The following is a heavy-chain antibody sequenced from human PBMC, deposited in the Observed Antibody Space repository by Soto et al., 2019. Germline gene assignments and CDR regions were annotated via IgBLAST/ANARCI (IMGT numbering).Heavy chain of an antibody. CDR1: GGSISSSSYY. CDR3: ARRAPDYGDYGYYFDY. D-gene: IGHD4-17*01. CDR2: IYYSGST. Sequence: SETLSLTCTVSGGSISSSSYYWGWIRQPPGKGLEWIGSIYYSGSTYYNPSLKSRVTISVDTSKNQFSLKLSSVTAADTAVYYCARRAPDYGDYGYYFDYWGQGTLVTVSS. V-gene: IGHV4-39*01. J-gene: IGHJ4*02.